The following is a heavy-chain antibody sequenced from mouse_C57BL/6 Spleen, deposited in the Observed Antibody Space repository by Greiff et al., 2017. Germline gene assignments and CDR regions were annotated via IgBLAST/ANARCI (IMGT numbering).Heavy chain of an antibody. J-gene: IGHJ2*01. CDR3: ARRVPYYFDY. V-gene: IGHV5-9*01. Sequence: EVMLVESGGGLVKPGGSLKLSCAASGFTFSSYTMSWVRQTPEKRLEWVATISGGGGNTYYPDSVKGRFTISRDNAKNTLYLQMSSLRSEDTALYYCARRVPYYFDYWGQGTTLTVSS. CDR2: ISGGGGNT. CDR1: GFTFSSYT. D-gene: IGHD2-14*01.